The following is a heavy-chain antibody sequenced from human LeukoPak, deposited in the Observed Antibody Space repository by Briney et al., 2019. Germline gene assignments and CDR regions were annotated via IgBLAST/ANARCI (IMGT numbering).Heavy chain of an antibody. Sequence: GGSLRLSCAASGFTLTDYWMHWVRQAPGKGLVWVSRSNSDESSTSYADSVKGRFTISRDNAKKTVYLQMNSMRAEDTAAYYCVRGNFNGGIDYWGQGTLVTVSS. V-gene: IGHV3-74*01. CDR1: GFTLTDYW. J-gene: IGHJ4*02. CDR3: VRGNFNGGIDY. CDR2: SNSDESST.